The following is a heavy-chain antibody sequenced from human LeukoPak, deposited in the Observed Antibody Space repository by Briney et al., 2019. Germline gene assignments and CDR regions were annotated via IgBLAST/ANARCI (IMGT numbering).Heavy chain of an antibody. CDR1: GYTLTELS. J-gene: IGHJ4*02. CDR2: FDPEDGET. D-gene: IGHD3-22*01. CDR3: AKGDYSDSSTYRPLIDC. Sequence: ASVKVSCKVSGYTLTELSMHWVRQAPGKGLEWMGGFDPEDGETIYAQKFQGRVTMTEDTSTDTAYMELSSLRSEDTAVYYCAKGDYSDSSTYRPLIDCWGQGTLVTVSS. V-gene: IGHV1-24*01.